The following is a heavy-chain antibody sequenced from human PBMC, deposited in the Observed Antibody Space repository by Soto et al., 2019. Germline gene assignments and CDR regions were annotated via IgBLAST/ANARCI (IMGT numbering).Heavy chain of an antibody. CDR3: ARGGTPIDY. CDR1: GYTFTNFG. CDR2: ISAYNGNK. Sequence: QVQLVQSGAEVKKPGASVKVSCKDSGYTFTNFGISWVRLAPGQGLEWVGWISAYNGNKNYSRKFQCRFTMTTDTSTSKAYIELRSLRSDDTAVYYWARGGTPIDYWGQGTLVTGSS. D-gene: IGHD3-16*01. J-gene: IGHJ4*02. V-gene: IGHV1-18*01.